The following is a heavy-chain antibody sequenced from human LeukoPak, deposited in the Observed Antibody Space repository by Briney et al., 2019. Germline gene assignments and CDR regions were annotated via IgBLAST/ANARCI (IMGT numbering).Heavy chain of an antibody. CDR1: GYTFTGYY. CDR2: INPNSGGT. V-gene: IGHV1-2*02. CDR3: ARIGGSYAAKGWFDP. D-gene: IGHD1-26*01. J-gene: IGHJ5*02. Sequence: ASVKVSCKASGYTFTGYYMHWARQAPGQGLEWMGWINPNSGGTNYAQKFQGRVTMTRDKSISTAYMELSRLRSDDTAVYYCARIGGSYAAKGWFDPGGQGTLVTVSS.